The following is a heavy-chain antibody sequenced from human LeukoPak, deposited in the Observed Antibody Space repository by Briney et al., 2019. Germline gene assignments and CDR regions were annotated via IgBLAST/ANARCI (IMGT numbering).Heavy chain of an antibody. V-gene: IGHV1-69*13. J-gene: IGHJ6*04. Sequence: SVKVSCKASGGTFSSYAISWVRQAPGQGLEWMGGIIPIFGTANYAQKFQDRVTITADESTSTAYMELSSLRSEDTAVYYCARDKRSSWSQLDYYYYGMDVWGKGTTVTVSS. D-gene: IGHD6-13*01. CDR2: IIPIFGTA. CDR3: ARDKRSSWSQLDYYYYGMDV. CDR1: GGTFSSYA.